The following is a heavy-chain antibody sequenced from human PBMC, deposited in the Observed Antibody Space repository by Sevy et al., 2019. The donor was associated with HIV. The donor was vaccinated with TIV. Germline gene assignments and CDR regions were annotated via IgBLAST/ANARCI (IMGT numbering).Heavy chain of an antibody. D-gene: IGHD6-6*01. J-gene: IGHJ4*02. CDR1: GFTFSDYY. Sequence: GVSLRLSCAASGFTFSDYYMSWIRQAPGKGLEWVSYISSSGSTIYYADSVKGRFTISRDNAKNSLYLQMNSLRAEDTAVYYCARSRVAARGRVSDYWGQGTLVTVSS. V-gene: IGHV3-11*04. CDR3: ARSRVAARGRVSDY. CDR2: ISSSGSTI.